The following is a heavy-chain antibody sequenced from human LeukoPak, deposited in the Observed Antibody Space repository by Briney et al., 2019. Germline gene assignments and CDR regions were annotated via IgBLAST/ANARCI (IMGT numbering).Heavy chain of an antibody. D-gene: IGHD3-22*01. Sequence: GRSLRLSCAASGFTFSSYGMHWVRQAPGKGLEWVAVISYDGSNKYYADSVKGRFTISRDNSKNTLYLQMNSLRAEDTAVYYCAKDHWTDSSGPHFDYWGQGTLVTVSS. J-gene: IGHJ4*02. CDR3: AKDHWTDSSGPHFDY. CDR1: GFTFSSYG. V-gene: IGHV3-30*18. CDR2: ISYDGSNK.